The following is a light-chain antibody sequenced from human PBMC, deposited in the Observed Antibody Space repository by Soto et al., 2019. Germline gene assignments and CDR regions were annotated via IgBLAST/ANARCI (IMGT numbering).Light chain of an antibody. CDR2: LQSSGNY. Sequence: QLVLTQSSSASASLGSSVTLTCTVKTGHSSYIIAWHQQQPGKAPRFLMSLQSSGNYNKGSGIPDRFSGSISGADRYLIISNLQSEDEADYYCETWDRDNRVFGGGTKLTVL. CDR1: TGHSSYI. J-gene: IGLJ3*02. V-gene: IGLV4-60*03. CDR3: ETWDRDNRV.